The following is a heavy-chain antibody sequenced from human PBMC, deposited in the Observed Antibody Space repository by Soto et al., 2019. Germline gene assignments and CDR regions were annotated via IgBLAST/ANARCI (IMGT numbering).Heavy chain of an antibody. CDR2: IDPSGGIT. J-gene: IGHJ4*02. CDR1: GYSFTNFH. CDR3: ARDAIGHDNYETIGYYFDH. Sequence: QVQLSQFGAEVKKPGASVKVSCKASGYSFTNFHIHWVRQAPGQGLEWMGMIDPSGGITRDAQRLQGRITMTRDASTSTVYMELRSLTSGDTAVYYCARDAIGHDNYETIGYYFDHWGQRTLVTVSS. D-gene: IGHD3-22*01. V-gene: IGHV1-46*01.